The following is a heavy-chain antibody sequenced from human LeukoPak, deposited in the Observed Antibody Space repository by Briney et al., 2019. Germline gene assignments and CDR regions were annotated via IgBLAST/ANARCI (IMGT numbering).Heavy chain of an antibody. CDR1: GGSISSSSYY. J-gene: IGHJ5*02. CDR2: IYYSGST. V-gene: IGHV4-39*01. Sequence: SETLSLTCTVSGGSISSSSYYWGWIRQPPGKGLEWIGSIYYSGSTYYNPSLKSRVTISVDTSKNQFSLKLSSVTAADTAVYYCARQGFYWYYGSGSYAPFDPWGQGTLVTVSS. CDR3: ARQGFYWYYGSGSYAPFDP. D-gene: IGHD3-10*01.